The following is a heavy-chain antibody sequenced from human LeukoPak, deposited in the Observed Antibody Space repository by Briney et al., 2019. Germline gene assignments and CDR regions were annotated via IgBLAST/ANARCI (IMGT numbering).Heavy chain of an antibody. CDR2: INPSSGST. CDR3: ARGPSELRYFDWSLDY. V-gene: IGHV1-46*01. CDR1: GYTLTSYY. Sequence: ASVKVSCKASGYTLTSYYMHWVRQAPGQGLEWMGIINPSSGSTSYAQKFQGRVTMTRDTSTSTVYMGLSSLRSEDTAVYYCARGPSELRYFDWSLDYWGQGTLVTVSS. J-gene: IGHJ4*02. D-gene: IGHD3-9*01.